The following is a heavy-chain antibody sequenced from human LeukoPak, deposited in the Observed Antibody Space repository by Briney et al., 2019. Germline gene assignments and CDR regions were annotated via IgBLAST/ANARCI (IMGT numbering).Heavy chain of an antibody. CDR2: IYHSGST. V-gene: IGHV4-38-2*02. Sequence: SETLSLTCTVSGYSISSGYYWGWIRQPPGKGLEWIGSIYHSGSTYYNPSLKSRVTISVDTSKSQFSLKLSSVTAADTAVYYCARGGIAARLFWGQGTLVTVSS. J-gene: IGHJ4*02. CDR1: GYSISSGYY. CDR3: ARGGIAARLF. D-gene: IGHD6-6*01.